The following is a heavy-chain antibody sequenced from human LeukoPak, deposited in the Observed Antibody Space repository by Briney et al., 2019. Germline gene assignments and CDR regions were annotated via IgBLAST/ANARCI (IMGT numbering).Heavy chain of an antibody. V-gene: IGHV3-43*02. J-gene: IGHJ4*02. CDR2: ISGDGGST. CDR1: GFTFDDYG. Sequence: PGGSLRLSCAASGFTFDDYGMHWVRQAPGKGLEWVSLISGDGGSTYYADSVKGRFTISRDNSKDSLYLQMNSLRSDDTALYYCASKVALCYWGQGTLVTVSS. CDR3: ASKVALCY.